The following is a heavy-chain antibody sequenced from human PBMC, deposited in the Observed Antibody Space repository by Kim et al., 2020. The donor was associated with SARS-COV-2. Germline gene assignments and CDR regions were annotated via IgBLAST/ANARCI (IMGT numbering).Heavy chain of an antibody. CDR3: ARADRAGSNWFDP. J-gene: IGHJ5*02. D-gene: IGHD5-18*01. V-gene: IGHV4-34*04. Sequence: NPPLKRRTTISVETSKTQLSLKLSSVTAADTAVYYCARADRAGSNWFDPWGQGTLVTVSS.